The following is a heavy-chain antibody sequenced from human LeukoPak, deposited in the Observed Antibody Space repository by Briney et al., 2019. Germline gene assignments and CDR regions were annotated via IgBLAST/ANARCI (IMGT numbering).Heavy chain of an antibody. CDR1: GFTFSNAR. CDR3: AKDPNYGSGSYSDY. Sequence: PGGSLRLSCAASGFTFSNARMSWVRQAPGKGLEWVSGISGSDYSTYYADSVKGRFTISRDNSKNTLYLQMNTLRAEDTAVYYCAKDPNYGSGSYSDYWGQGTLVTVSS. J-gene: IGHJ4*02. D-gene: IGHD3-10*01. CDR2: ISGSDYST. V-gene: IGHV3-23*01.